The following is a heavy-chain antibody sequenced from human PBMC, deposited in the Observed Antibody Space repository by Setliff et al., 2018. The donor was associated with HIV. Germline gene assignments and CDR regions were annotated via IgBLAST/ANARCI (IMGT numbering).Heavy chain of an antibody. CDR2: IYYSGST. V-gene: IGHV4-31*03. J-gene: IGHJ2*01. CDR3: ARGAYYDILTAYFSYFDL. Sequence: TSETLSLTCTVSGGSISSGGYYWSWIRQHPGKGLEWIGYIYYSGSTCYNPSLKSRVTMTLDTSKNQFSLKLRSVTAADTAVYYCARGAYYDILTAYFSYFDLWGRGTLVTSPQ. CDR1: GGSISSGGYY. D-gene: IGHD3-9*01.